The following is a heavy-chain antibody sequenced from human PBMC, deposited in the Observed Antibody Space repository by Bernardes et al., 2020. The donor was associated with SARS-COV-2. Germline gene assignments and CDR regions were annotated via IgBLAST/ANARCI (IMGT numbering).Heavy chain of an antibody. Sequence: ASVKVSCKASGYTFTSYGISWVRQAPGQGLEWMGWISADNVNTNYAQKFQGRVTMTTDTSTSTAYMELRSLRSDDTAVYYCATVVAYCYGGGWFDPWGQGTLVTVSS. V-gene: IGHV1-18*01. CDR1: GYTFTSYG. CDR2: ISADNVNT. CDR3: ATVVAYCYGGGWFDP. D-gene: IGHD5-18*01. J-gene: IGHJ5*02.